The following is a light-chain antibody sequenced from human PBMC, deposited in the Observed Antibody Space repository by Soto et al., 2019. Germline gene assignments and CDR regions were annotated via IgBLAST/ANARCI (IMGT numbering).Light chain of an antibody. CDR3: QSYDSSLSAL. V-gene: IGLV1-40*01. Sequence: QSVLTQPPSVSGAPGQRVTISCTGSSSNIGAGSDVHWYQQLPGTAPKLLIYGNSNRPSGVPDRFSGSKSGTSASLTITGLQAQDGADYYCQSYDSSLSALFGGGTKLTVL. J-gene: IGLJ3*02. CDR2: GNS. CDR1: SSNIGAGSD.